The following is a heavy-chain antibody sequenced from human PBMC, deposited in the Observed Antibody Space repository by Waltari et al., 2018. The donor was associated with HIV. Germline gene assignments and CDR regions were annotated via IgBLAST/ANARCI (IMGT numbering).Heavy chain of an antibody. CDR2: IDGSGTKS. J-gene: IGHJ4*02. D-gene: IGHD3-22*01. CDR1: GFAFVSYA. CDR3: AKAFYEDTAYYYDF. Sequence: EVQLMESGGGLVQPGGSRRLSCAASGFAFVSYAITWVPQSPERGREWVAAIDGSGTKSFYADSVKGRFTLSRDNSKNTVFLQMNSLRAADTAIYYCAKAFYEDTAYYYDFWGRGTRVTVSS. V-gene: IGHV3-23*01.